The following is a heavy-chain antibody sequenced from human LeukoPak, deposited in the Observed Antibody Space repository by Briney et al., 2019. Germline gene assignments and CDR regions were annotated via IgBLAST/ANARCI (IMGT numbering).Heavy chain of an antibody. V-gene: IGHV4-59*01. Sequence: SETLSLTCTVSGGSIGTDHWSWIRQPPGKGLDWIGYAYYNGNTNYNPSLNSRVTISVDTSNDQFSLRLTSVTTADTAVYYCARGHPPNLDVWGQGTTVTVSS. J-gene: IGHJ6*02. CDR3: ARGHPPNLDV. CDR2: AYYNGNT. CDR1: GGSIGTDH.